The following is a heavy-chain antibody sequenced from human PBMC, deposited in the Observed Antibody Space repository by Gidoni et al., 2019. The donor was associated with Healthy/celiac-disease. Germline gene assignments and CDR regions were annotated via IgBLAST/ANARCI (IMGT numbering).Heavy chain of an antibody. V-gene: IGHV4-39*01. J-gene: IGHJ5*02. D-gene: IGHD3-10*01. CDR2: IYYSGST. Sequence: QLQLQESGPGLVKPSETLSLTCTVSGGSISSSSYYWGWIRQPPGKGLEWIGSIYYSGSTYYNPSLKSRVTISVDTSKNQFSLKLSSVTAADTAVYYCARRIAITMVRGQENWFDPWGQGTLVTVSS. CDR3: ARRIAITMVRGQENWFDP. CDR1: GGSISSSSYY.